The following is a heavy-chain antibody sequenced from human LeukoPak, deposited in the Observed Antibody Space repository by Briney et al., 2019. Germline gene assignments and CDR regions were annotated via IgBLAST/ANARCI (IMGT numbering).Heavy chain of an antibody. CDR3: ARHCCSGPAKRVFDI. Sequence: SETLSLTCTVSGGPIISSDYHWGWVRQPPGKGLEWIGTISYSGNTDYNPSLRSRVTISVDTSNNQFSLRLGSVTAADTAVYHCARHCCSGPAKRVFDIWGQGTMVTVSS. J-gene: IGHJ3*02. CDR1: GGPIISSDYH. CDR2: ISYSGNT. D-gene: IGHD2-15*01. V-gene: IGHV4-39*01.